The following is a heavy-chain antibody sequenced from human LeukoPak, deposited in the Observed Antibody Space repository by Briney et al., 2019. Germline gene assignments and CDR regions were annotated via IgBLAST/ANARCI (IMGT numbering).Heavy chain of an antibody. CDR3: ARAPEYYYYYMDV. Sequence: GGSLRLSCAASGFTFSAYEVNWVRQAPGKGLEWVSYIGSSGSTVYYADSVKGRFTISRDNAKNSLYMQMESLRDEDTAVYYCARAPEYYYYYMDVWGKGTTVTVSS. CDR1: GFTFSAYE. V-gene: IGHV3-48*03. D-gene: IGHD1-14*01. CDR2: IGSSGSTV. J-gene: IGHJ6*03.